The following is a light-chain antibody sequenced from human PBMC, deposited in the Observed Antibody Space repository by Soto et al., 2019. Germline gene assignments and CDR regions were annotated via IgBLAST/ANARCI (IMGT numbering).Light chain of an antibody. Sequence: DIQMTQSPSTLSASVGDRVTITCRASQNIRSWLAWYQQKPGKAPNLLIYRASDLESGVPSRFSGSGSGTEFTLTISSLQPEDSAVYYCQKYGSSPPYTFGQGTKLEIK. CDR3: QKYGSSPPYT. V-gene: IGKV1-5*03. CDR1: QNIRSW. CDR2: RAS. J-gene: IGKJ2*01.